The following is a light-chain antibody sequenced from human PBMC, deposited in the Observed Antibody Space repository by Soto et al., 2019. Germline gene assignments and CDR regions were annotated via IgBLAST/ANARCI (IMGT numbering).Light chain of an antibody. CDR1: SSDVGGYNY. V-gene: IGLV2-14*01. CDR3: SSYTSSNTLSV. J-gene: IGLJ1*01. Sequence: QSALTQPPSASGSPGQSVTISCTGTSSDVGGYNYVSWYQQHPGKAPKLVIYEVNNRPSGVSDRFSGSKSGNTASLTISGLQAEDEADYFCSSYTSSNTLSVFGPGTKVTV. CDR2: EVN.